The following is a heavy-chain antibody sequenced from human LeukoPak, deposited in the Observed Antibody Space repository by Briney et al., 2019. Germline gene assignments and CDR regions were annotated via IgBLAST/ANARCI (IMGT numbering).Heavy chain of an antibody. CDR1: GGSISSGDYY. CDR2: IYYSGST. Sequence: SETLSLTCTVSGGSISSGDYYWSWIRQPPGKGLEWIGYIYYSGSTYYNPSLKSRVPISVDTSKNQSSLKLSSVTAADTAVYYCARGTVTRGVDPWGQGTLVTVSS. V-gene: IGHV4-30-4*01. D-gene: IGHD4-17*01. CDR3: ARGTVTRGVDP. J-gene: IGHJ5*02.